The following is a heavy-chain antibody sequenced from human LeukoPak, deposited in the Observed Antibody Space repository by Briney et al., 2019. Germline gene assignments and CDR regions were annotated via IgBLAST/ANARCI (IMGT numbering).Heavy chain of an antibody. V-gene: IGHV1-2*02. D-gene: IGHD3-10*01. CDR1: GYTFTSYY. Sequence: GASVKVSCKASGYTFTSYYMHWVRQAPGQGLEWMGWINPNSGGTNYAQKFQGRVTMTRNTSISTAYMELSSLRSEDTAVYYCARGPEIDYYGSGSYGGDYWGQGTLVTVSS. CDR2: INPNSGGT. CDR3: ARGPEIDYYGSGSYGGDY. J-gene: IGHJ4*02.